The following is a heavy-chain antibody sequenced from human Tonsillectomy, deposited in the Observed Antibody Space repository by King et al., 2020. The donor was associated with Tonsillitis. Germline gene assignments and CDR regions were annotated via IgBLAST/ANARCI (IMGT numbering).Heavy chain of an antibody. CDR3: ARLGYDSSGYHDY. CDR1: GFIVTSNY. CDR2: IYSGGRT. D-gene: IGHD3-22*01. J-gene: IGHJ4*02. V-gene: IGHV3-53*01. Sequence: VQLVESGGGLIQPGGSLSLSCAASGFIVTSNYMSWVRQAPGKGLEWVSVIYSGGRTFYADSVKGRFTISRDSSKNTLYLQMNSLRAEETAVYYCARLGYDSSGYHDYWGQGTLVTVPS.